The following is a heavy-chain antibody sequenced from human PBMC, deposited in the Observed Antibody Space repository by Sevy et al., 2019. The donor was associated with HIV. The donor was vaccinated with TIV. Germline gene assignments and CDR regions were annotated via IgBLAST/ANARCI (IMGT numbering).Heavy chain of an antibody. V-gene: IGHV1-18*01. CDR2: ITPNNGHT. J-gene: IGHJ1*01. CDR1: GYTFTYYH. D-gene: IGHD1-26*01. CDR3: ARAPSGGQGPGQYFHH. Sequence: ASVKVSCKASGYTFTYYHITWVRQAPGQGLEWMGWITPNNGHTNIAQRLQDRVTMTTDTSTSTAYLELRSLTSEDTAVYYCARAPSGGQGPGQYFHHWGQGTLVTVSS.